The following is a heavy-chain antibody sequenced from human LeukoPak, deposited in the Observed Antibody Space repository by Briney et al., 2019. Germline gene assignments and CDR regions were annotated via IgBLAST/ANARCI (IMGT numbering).Heavy chain of an antibody. J-gene: IGHJ4*02. V-gene: IGHV1-24*01. D-gene: IGHD2-15*01. CDR1: GYTLTELS. Sequence: ASVKVSCKVSGYTLTELSMHWVRQAPGKGLEWMGGFDPEDGETIYAQKFQGRVTMTEGTSTDTAYMELSSLRSEDTAVYYCATGPLREGYCSGGSCYDVTGGYWGQGTLVTVSS. CDR2: FDPEDGET. CDR3: ATGPLREGYCSGGSCYDVTGGY.